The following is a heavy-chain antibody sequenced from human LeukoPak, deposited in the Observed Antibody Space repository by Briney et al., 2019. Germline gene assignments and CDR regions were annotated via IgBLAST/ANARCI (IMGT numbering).Heavy chain of an antibody. CDR2: ISGSGGST. D-gene: IGHD3-16*02. CDR3: AARWTAAIVRHFDY. Sequence: GGSLRLSCAASGFTFSSYAMSWVRQAPGKGLEWVSAISGSGGSTYYADSVKGRFTISRDNSKNTLYLQMNSLRAEDTAVYYCAARWTAAIVRHFDYWGQGTLVTVSS. CDR1: GFTFSSYA. V-gene: IGHV3-23*01. J-gene: IGHJ4*02.